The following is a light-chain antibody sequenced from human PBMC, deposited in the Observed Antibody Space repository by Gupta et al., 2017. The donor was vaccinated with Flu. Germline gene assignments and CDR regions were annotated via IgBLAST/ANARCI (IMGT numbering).Light chain of an antibody. J-gene: IGLJ2*01. CDR3: PSWDSATVVV. CDR1: SGHSSYA. Sequence: QLVLTQSPSASASLGASVKFTCPLSSGHSSYAIAWLQQQPAKGPRYLMKVNNDGSYNKGAGIPVRCSGSSAGAESFLTISSLQAEDEANYYCPSWDSATVVVFGGGTKLTVL. V-gene: IGLV4-69*01. CDR2: VNNDGSY.